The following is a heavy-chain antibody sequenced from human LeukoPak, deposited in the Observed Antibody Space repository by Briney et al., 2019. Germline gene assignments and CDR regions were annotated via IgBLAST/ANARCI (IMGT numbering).Heavy chain of an antibody. D-gene: IGHD2-2*02. CDR1: GFTFSSYAMH. CDR3: ARSGGIGYCSSTSCYTGVSWLYYYYYMDV. CDR2: IYYSGST. Sequence: GSLRLSCAASGFTFSSYAMHWVRQAPGKGLEWIGSIYYSGSTYYNPSLKSRVTISVDTSKNQFSLKLSSVTAADTAVYYCARSGGIGYCSSTSCYTGVSWLYYYYYMDVWGKGTTVTVSS. J-gene: IGHJ6*03. V-gene: IGHV4-39*01.